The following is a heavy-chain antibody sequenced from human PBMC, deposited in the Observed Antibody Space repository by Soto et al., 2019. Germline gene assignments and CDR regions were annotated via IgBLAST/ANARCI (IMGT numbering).Heavy chain of an antibody. J-gene: IGHJ4*02. Sequence: SETLSLTCTVSGGSISSSSYYWGWIRQPPGKGLEWIGSIYYSGSTYYNPSLKSRVTISVDTSKNQFSLKLSSLTAADTAVYYCARIVGGDSSSWGAPAFDYWGQGTLVTVSS. CDR1: GGSISSSSYY. CDR2: IYYSGST. D-gene: IGHD6-13*01. V-gene: IGHV4-39*01. CDR3: ARIVGGDSSSWGAPAFDY.